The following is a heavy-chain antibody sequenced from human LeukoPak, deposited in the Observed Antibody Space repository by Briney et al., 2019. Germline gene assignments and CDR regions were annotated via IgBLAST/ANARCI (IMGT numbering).Heavy chain of an antibody. CDR3: ARDPNAQRIVGASPRFDP. Sequence: ASVKVSCKASGYTFTSYYMHWVRQAPGQGLEYMGIINSSGGSTSYAQKFQGRVTMTRDTSTSTVYMELSSLRSEDTAVYYCARDPNAQRIVGASPRFDPWGQGTLVTVSS. J-gene: IGHJ5*02. CDR2: INSSGGST. D-gene: IGHD1-26*01. V-gene: IGHV1-46*01. CDR1: GYTFTSYY.